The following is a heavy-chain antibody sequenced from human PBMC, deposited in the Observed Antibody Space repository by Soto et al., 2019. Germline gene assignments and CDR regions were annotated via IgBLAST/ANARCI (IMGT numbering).Heavy chain of an antibody. V-gene: IGHV3-66*01. CDR1: GFTVSSNY. Sequence: PGGSLRLSCAASGFTVSSNYMSWVRQAPGKGLEWVSVIYSGGSTYYADSVKGRFTISRDNSKNTLYLQMNRLRAEDTAAYYCAKGRELALFGSLPHETFVIWGQGTMVSVSS. J-gene: IGHJ3*02. CDR2: IYSGGST. D-gene: IGHD1-26*01. CDR3: AKGRELALFGSLPHETFVI.